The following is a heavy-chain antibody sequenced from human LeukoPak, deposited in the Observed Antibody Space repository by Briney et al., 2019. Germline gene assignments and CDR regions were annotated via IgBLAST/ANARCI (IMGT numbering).Heavy chain of an antibody. V-gene: IGHV1-18*01. J-gene: IGHJ4*02. Sequence: GASVKVSCKASGGTFSSYGISWVRQAPGQGLEWMGWISAYNGNTNYAQKLQGRVTMTTDTSTSTAYMELRSLRSDDTAVYYCARDDGRSYTTRTDYWGQGTLVTVSS. CDR3: ARDDGRSYTTRTDY. D-gene: IGHD1-26*01. CDR2: ISAYNGNT. CDR1: GGTFSSYG.